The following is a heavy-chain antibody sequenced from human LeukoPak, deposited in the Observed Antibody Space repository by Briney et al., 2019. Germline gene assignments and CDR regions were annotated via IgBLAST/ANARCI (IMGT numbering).Heavy chain of an antibody. Sequence: GGSLRLSCAASGFTFSSYWMSWVRQAPGKGLEWVANIKQDGSEKYYVDSVKGRFTISRDNAKNSLYLQMNSLRAEDTAVYYCARARTYSGGDYGPPSHYFDYWGQGTLVTVSS. V-gene: IGHV3-7*01. CDR1: GFTFSSYW. J-gene: IGHJ4*02. CDR2: IKQDGSEK. D-gene: IGHD4-17*01. CDR3: ARARTYSGGDYGPPSHYFDY.